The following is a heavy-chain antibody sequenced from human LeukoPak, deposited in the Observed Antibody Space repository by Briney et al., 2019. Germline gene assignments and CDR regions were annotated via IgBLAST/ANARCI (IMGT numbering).Heavy chain of an antibody. J-gene: IGHJ4*02. Sequence: GGSLRLSCAASGFTFSDYSMHWVRQAPGKGLEWVSSISSGSSYIFYADSVKGRFTISRDNAKSSLYLQLNSLRADDTAIYYCARGPTTIGGPGKAYSDYWGQEILVLVSS. CDR3: ARGPTTIGGPGKAYSDY. D-gene: IGHD6-13*01. V-gene: IGHV3-21*01. CDR1: GFTFSDYS. CDR2: ISSGSSYI.